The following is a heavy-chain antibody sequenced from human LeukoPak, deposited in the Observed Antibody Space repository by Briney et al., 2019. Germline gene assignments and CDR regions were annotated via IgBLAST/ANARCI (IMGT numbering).Heavy chain of an antibody. CDR3: ARDFPHYYDSSGYNRFDDY. V-gene: IGHV3-21*01. CDR1: GFTFSSYS. Sequence: GGSLRLSCAASGFTFSSYSMNWVRQAPGEGLEWVSSISSSSSYIYYADSVKGRFTISRDNAKNSLYLQMNSLRAEDTAVYYCARDFPHYYDSSGYNRFDDYWGQGTLVTVSS. CDR2: ISSSSSYI. D-gene: IGHD3-22*01. J-gene: IGHJ4*02.